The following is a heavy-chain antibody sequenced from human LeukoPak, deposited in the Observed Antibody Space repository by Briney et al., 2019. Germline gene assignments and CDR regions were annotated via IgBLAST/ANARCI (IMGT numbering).Heavy chain of an antibody. V-gene: IGHV3-30*18. J-gene: IGHJ4*02. D-gene: IGHD5-12*01. CDR1: GFTFSSYG. CDR2: ISYDGSNK. Sequence: GGSLRLSCAASGFTFSSYGMHWVRQAPGKGLEWVAVISYDGSNKYYADSVKGRFTISRDNSKNTLYLQMNSLRAEDTAVYYCAKGLSGDIVENFDYWGQGTLVTVSS. CDR3: AKGLSGDIVENFDY.